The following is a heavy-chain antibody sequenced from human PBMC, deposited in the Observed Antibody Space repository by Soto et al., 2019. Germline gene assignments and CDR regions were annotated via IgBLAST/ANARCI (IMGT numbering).Heavy chain of an antibody. D-gene: IGHD4-4*01. V-gene: IGHV1-69*12. CDR3: ARDNDRLQLGGNYYYLLDV. Sequence: QVQLVQSGAEMKEPGSSGKVSCKTSGGTFSSSAISWLRQAPGQGLAWMGGIIPLFRTPDYAQKFQGRVRIAADESTSTAYMELSSLRSEDTAVYYCARDNDRLQLGGNYYYLLDVWGQGTTITVSS. J-gene: IGHJ6*02. CDR2: IIPLFRTP. CDR1: GGTFSSSA.